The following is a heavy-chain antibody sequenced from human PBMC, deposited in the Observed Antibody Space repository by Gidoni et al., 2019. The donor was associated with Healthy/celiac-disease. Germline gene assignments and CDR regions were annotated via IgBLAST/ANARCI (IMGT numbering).Heavy chain of an antibody. Sequence: QVQLVEPGGGVVQPGRSLRLSCAASGFTLSSYGMHWVRQAPGKGLEWVAVIWYDGSNKYYADSVKGRFTISRDNSKNTLYLQMNSLRAEDTAVYYCARDGFEGRADYSPLIDYWGQGTLVTVSS. J-gene: IGHJ4*02. CDR1: GFTLSSYG. CDR3: ARDGFEGRADYSPLIDY. D-gene: IGHD4-4*01. CDR2: IWYDGSNK. V-gene: IGHV3-33*01.